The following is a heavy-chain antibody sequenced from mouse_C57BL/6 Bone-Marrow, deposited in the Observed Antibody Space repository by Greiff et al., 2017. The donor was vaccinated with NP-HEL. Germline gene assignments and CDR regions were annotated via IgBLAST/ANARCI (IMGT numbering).Heavy chain of an antibody. CDR2: ISNGGGST. V-gene: IGHV5-12*01. J-gene: IGHJ3*02. CDR3: ARHRGYDW. D-gene: IGHD3-3*01. CDR1: GFTFSDYY. Sequence: EVQVVESGGGLVQPGGSLKLSCAASGFTFSDYYMYWVRQTPEKRLEWVAYISNGGGSTYYPDTVKGRFTISRDNAKNTLYLQMSRLKSEDTAMYYCARHRGYDWWGQGTLVTVSA.